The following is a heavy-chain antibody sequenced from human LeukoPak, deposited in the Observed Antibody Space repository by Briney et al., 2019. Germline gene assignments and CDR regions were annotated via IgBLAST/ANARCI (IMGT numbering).Heavy chain of an antibody. CDR1: GFTFSSYG. CDR3: AKDRYSSGWYSSSDY. D-gene: IGHD6-19*01. J-gene: IGHJ4*02. V-gene: IGHV3-23*01. Sequence: GGSLRLSCAASGFTFSSYGMHWVRQAPGKGLEWVSAISGSGGSTYYADSVKGRFTISRDNSKNTLYLQMNSLRAEDTAVYYCAKDRYSSGWYSSSDYWGQGTLVTVSS. CDR2: ISGSGGST.